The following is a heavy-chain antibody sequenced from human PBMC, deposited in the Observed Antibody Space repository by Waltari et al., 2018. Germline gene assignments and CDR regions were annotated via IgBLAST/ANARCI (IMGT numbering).Heavy chain of an antibody. J-gene: IGHJ4*02. Sequence: QVQLVESGGGMVHPGRSLRLPCAVSGFTFRDFHMHWVRQAPGKGLEWVTSLSYDGLDKYYADFVKGRFTISRDNSKNTLYLEMTSLRPDDTAVYYCAREAGAALPFDAWGQGTLVTVST. CDR1: GFTFRDFH. CDR2: LSYDGLDK. V-gene: IGHV3-30*01. D-gene: IGHD1-26*01. CDR3: AREAGAALPFDA.